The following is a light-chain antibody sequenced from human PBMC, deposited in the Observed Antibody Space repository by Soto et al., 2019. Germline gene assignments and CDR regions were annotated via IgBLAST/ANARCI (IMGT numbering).Light chain of an antibody. CDR1: QSVSSSF. CDR2: GAS. CDR3: QQYGSSPPT. J-gene: IGKJ1*01. Sequence: EIVLTQSPCTLPLSPGERATXSCRASQSVSSSFLAWYQEKPGRAPRLLIYGASNRATGIPDRFSGSGSGTDSTLTISRLEPGDFALYYCQQYGSSPPTFGQGTKVDIK. V-gene: IGKV3-20*01.